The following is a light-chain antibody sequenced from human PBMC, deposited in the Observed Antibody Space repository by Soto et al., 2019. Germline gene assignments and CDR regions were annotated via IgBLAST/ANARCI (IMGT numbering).Light chain of an antibody. CDR2: DVS. CDR1: QGISAS. J-gene: IGKJ2*01. V-gene: IGKV3-11*01. CDR3: QQRSNWPPMYT. Sequence: EIVLTQSPATLSLSPGESATLSCRASQGISASLAWFQQKRGQAPRLLIYDVSNRATGIPARFSGSGSGTDFTLTIRSLEPEDFAVYYCQQRSNWPPMYTFGQGTKLDIK.